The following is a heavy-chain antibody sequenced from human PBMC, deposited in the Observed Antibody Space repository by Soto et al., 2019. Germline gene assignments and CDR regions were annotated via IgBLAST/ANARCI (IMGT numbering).Heavy chain of an antibody. V-gene: IGHV3-53*01. J-gene: IGHJ4*02. CDR3: AKGDSIFGVVLPHFDY. D-gene: IGHD3-3*02. CDR2: IYSGGST. CDR1: GGTGSSNY. Sequence: GGPLRLCCAASGGTGSSNYMSWVRQAPGKGLEWVSVIYSGGSTFYADSVEGRFTISRDDSKNTLFLQMNSLRAEDTAVYFCAKGDSIFGVVLPHFDYWGQGTPVTVSS.